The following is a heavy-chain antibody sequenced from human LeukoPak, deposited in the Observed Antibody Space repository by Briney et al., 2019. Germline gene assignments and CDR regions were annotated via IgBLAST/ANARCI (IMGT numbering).Heavy chain of an antibody. Sequence: ASVKVSCKASGYTFTGYYMHWVRQAPGQGLEWMGWINPNSGGTNYAQKFQGRVTMTRDTSTSTVYMDLSSLRSEDTAVYYCATEYVGAHYYDHWGQGTLVTVSS. D-gene: IGHD3-16*01. CDR3: ATEYVGAHYYDH. CDR2: INPNSGGT. J-gene: IGHJ4*02. V-gene: IGHV1-2*02. CDR1: GYTFTGYY.